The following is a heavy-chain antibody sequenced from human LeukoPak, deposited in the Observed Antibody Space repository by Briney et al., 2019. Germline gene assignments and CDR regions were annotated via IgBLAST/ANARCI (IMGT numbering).Heavy chain of an antibody. D-gene: IGHD1-7*01. CDR1: GDTFIRYG. CDR2: ISTGNGNT. Sequence: GASVKVSCKASGDTFIRYGISWVRQAPGQRLEWMGWISTGNGNTNYGQKFQGRVTMTTDTSTGTGYMELRSLRSDDTAMYYCARANNWNYALGYWGQGTLVTVSS. J-gene: IGHJ4*02. V-gene: IGHV1-18*01. CDR3: ARANNWNYALGY.